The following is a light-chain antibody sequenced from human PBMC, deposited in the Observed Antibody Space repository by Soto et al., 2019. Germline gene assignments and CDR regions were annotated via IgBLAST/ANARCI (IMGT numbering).Light chain of an antibody. CDR3: QQYIKWPIT. CDR2: DAS. V-gene: IGKV3-11*01. J-gene: IGKJ5*01. Sequence: EIVFTQSPATLSLSPGERATLSCRASQSVSSYLAWYQQKPGQAPRLLIYDASNRATGIPARFSGSGSGTEFTLTVSSLQSEDFAVYYCQQYIKWPITFGQGTRLEI. CDR1: QSVSSY.